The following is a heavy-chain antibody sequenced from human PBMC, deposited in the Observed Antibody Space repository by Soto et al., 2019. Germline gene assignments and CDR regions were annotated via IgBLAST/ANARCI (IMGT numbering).Heavy chain of an antibody. CDR3: ARLTTYYYESSSYGMDV. J-gene: IGHJ6*02. CDR1: EYNFAIHW. D-gene: IGHD3-22*01. V-gene: IGHV5-51*01. Sequence: PGESLKISCKGSEYNFAIHWIAWVRQMPGKGLEWMGIIYPSDSDTGYSPSFQGQVTISVDKSISTAYLQWSSLKASDTAMYYCARLTTYYYESSSYGMDVWGQGTTVTVSS. CDR2: IYPSDSDT.